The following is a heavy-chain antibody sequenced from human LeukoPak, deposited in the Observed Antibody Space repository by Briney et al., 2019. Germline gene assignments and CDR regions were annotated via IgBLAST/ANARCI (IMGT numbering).Heavy chain of an antibody. D-gene: IGHD3-9*01. Sequence: SETLSLTCTVSGGSISNYWWSWIRQPPGKGLEWIGYVFDSGGTNYNPSLKSRVTMLIDTSKNQFSLKLSSVTAADTAVYYCARGRYSAGDNWFDPWGQGTLVTVSS. CDR3: ARGRYSAGDNWFDP. J-gene: IGHJ5*02. V-gene: IGHV4-59*01. CDR1: GGSISNYW. CDR2: VFDSGGT.